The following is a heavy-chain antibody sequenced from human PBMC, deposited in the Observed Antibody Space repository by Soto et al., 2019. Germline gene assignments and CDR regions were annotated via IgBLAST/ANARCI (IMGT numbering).Heavy chain of an antibody. Sequence: QVQLVESGGGVVQPGRSLRLSCAASGFTFSSYAMHWVRQAPGKGLEWVAVISYDGSNKYYADSVKGRFTISRDNSKNTLYLQMNSLRAEDTAVYYCASQTAMVTFDYWGQGTLVTVSS. D-gene: IGHD5-18*01. J-gene: IGHJ4*02. V-gene: IGHV3-30-3*01. CDR1: GFTFSSYA. CDR2: ISYDGSNK. CDR3: ASQTAMVTFDY.